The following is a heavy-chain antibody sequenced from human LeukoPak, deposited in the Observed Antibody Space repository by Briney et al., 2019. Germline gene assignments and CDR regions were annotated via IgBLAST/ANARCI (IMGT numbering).Heavy chain of an antibody. V-gene: IGHV3-30-3*01. CDR2: ISYDGSNK. CDR1: GFTFSSYA. D-gene: IGHD6-13*01. Sequence: GGPLRLSCAASGFTFSSYATHWVRQAPGKGLEWVAVISYDGSNKYYADSVKGRFTISRDNSKNTLYLQMNSLRAEDTAVYYCARGSGSSSWYYFDYWGQGTLVTVSS. J-gene: IGHJ4*02. CDR3: ARGSGSSSWYYFDY.